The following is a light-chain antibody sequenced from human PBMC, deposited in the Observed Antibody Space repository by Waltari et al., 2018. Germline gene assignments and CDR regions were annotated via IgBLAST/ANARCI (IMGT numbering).Light chain of an antibody. J-gene: IGKJ5*01. V-gene: IGKV3-11*01. Sequence: EVVLTQSPVTLSLSPGERATLSCRTSQSVSSHLAWYQQKPGQAPRVVIYDASNRATGIPARFSGSGSGTDFTLTISNLEPEDFAVYYCQQRNIWPITFGQGTRLEIK. CDR1: QSVSSH. CDR3: QQRNIWPIT. CDR2: DAS.